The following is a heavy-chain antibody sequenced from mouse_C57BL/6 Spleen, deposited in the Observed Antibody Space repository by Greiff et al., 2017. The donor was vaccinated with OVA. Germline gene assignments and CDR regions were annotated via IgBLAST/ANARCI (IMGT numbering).Heavy chain of an antibody. CDR1: GYTFTDYN. V-gene: IGHV1-22*01. CDR2: INPNNGGT. CDR3: ARKRRYAMDY. Sequence: EVQGVESGPELVKPGASVKMSCKASGYTFTDYNMHWVKQNHGKSLEWIGYINPNNGGTSYNQKFKGKATLTVNKSSSTAYMELRSLTSEDSAVYYCARKRRYAMDYWGQGTSVTVSS. J-gene: IGHJ4*01.